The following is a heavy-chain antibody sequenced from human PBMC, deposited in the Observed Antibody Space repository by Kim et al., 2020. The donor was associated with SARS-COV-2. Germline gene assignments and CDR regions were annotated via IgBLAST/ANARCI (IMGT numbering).Heavy chain of an antibody. V-gene: IGHV3-30*02. D-gene: IGHD2-21*02. CDR3: VKAMTVVTPTFDY. Sequence: DPATGRFAISRDKSKNTRFLQMNSLRAEDTAVYYCVKAMTVVTPTFDYWGQGTLVTVSS. J-gene: IGHJ4*02.